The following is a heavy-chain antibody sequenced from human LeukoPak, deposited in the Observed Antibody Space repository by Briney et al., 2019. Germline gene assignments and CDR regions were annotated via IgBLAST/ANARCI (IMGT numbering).Heavy chain of an antibody. CDR2: ISGSGGST. J-gene: IGHJ4*02. Sequence: GGSLRLSCAASGFTFSSYAMSGVRQAPGKGLEWVSAISGSGGSTYYADSVKGRFTISRDNSKNTLYLQMNSLRAEDTAVYYCAKSRDVGATRHLDYWGQGTLVTVSS. D-gene: IGHD1-26*01. CDR3: AKSRDVGATRHLDY. CDR1: GFTFSSYA. V-gene: IGHV3-23*01.